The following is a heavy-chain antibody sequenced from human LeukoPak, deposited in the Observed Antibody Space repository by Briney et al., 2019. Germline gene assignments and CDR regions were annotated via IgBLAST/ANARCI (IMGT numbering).Heavy chain of an antibody. CDR1: GGSISSGGYS. J-gene: IGHJ4*02. CDR2: IYHSGST. CDR3: ARQGPNLTVIVPTAVEY. D-gene: IGHD2-2*01. V-gene: IGHV4-30-2*01. Sequence: KASETLSLTCAVSGGSISSGGYSWSWIRQPPGKGLEWIGYIYHSGSTYYNPSLKSRVTISVDRSKNQFSLKLSSVTAADTAVYYCARQGPNLTVIVPTAVEYWGQGTLVTVSS.